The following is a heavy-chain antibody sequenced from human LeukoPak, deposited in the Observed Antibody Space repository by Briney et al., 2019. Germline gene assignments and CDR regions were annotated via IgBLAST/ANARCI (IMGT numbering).Heavy chain of an antibody. CDR2: ISGSGGST. V-gene: IGHV3-23*01. Sequence: GGSLRLSCAASGFTFSTYAMSWVRQAPGKGLEWVSAISGSGGSTYYADSVKGRFTISRDNFKNTLYLQMNSLRAEDTAVYYCAKDIAVTGPGDYFDYWGQGTLVTVSS. CDR3: AKDIAVTGPGDYFDY. D-gene: IGHD6-19*01. CDR1: GFTFSTYA. J-gene: IGHJ4*02.